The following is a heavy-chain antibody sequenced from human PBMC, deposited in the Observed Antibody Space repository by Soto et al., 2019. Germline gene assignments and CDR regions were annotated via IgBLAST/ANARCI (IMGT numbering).Heavy chain of an antibody. J-gene: IGHJ4*02. D-gene: IGHD1-1*01. CDR3: ARESPERSIDY. CDR1: GFTFSSYG. Sequence: GGSLRLSCAASGFTFSSYGMHWVRQAPGKGLEWVAVIWYDGSNKYYADSVKGRFTISRDNSKNTLYLQMNSLRAEDTAVYYCARESPERSIDYWGQGTLVTVSS. V-gene: IGHV3-33*01. CDR2: IWYDGSNK.